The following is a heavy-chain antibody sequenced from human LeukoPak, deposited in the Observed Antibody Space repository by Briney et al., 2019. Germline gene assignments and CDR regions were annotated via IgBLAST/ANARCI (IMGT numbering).Heavy chain of an antibody. D-gene: IGHD2-21*01. J-gene: IGHJ4*02. CDR2: INHSGGT. CDR1: GGSFSGVY. CDR3: ATFADSEPIDT. V-gene: IGHV4-34*01. Sequence: PSETLSLTCVVSGGSFSGVYLTWIRQAPGKGLEWIGDINHSGGTAYNPSLKSRASLSFDTSKNHFSLYLTSVTAADTAVYFCATFADSEPIDTWGQGTLVTVSS.